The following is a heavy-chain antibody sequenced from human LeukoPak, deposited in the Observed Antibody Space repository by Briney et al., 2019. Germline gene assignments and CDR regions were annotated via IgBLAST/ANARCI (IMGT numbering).Heavy chain of an antibody. V-gene: IGHV4-4*02. CDR2: IHHSVGT. Sequence: SETLSLTCAVSGGFISSGNWWGWFRQPPGKGLEWIGGIHHSVGTNYNPSLKSRVAISMDKSKNQFSLDVTSVTAADTAMYYCARKGPATIADYWGRGTLVTVSS. CDR1: GGFISSGNW. CDR3: ARKGPATIADY. D-gene: IGHD4-11*01. J-gene: IGHJ4*02.